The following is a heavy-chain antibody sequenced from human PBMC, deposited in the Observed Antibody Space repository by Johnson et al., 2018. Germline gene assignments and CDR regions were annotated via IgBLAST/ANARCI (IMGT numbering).Heavy chain of an antibody. V-gene: IGHV3-21*06. CDR3: ARGGGSNKGGMDV. CDR1: GFTFSKYG. J-gene: IGHJ6*02. D-gene: IGHD2/OR15-2a*01. Sequence: VQLVQSGGGLVKPGGSLRLSCVASGFTFSKYGINWVRQAPGKGLEWVSSISTTSGYIHYADSVKGRFTISRDNATNSLYLQMNSLTAEDTACYFCARGGGSNKGGMDVWCQGTTVTVSS. CDR2: ISTTSGYI.